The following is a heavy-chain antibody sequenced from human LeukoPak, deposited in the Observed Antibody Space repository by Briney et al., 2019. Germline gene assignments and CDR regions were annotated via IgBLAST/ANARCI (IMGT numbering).Heavy chain of an antibody. CDR3: TTGARSYYWFAY. CDR1: GFTFSNAW. CDR2: IKSKTDGGTT. D-gene: IGHD1-26*01. J-gene: IGHJ4*02. V-gene: IGHV3-15*01. Sequence: PGGSLRLSCAASGFTFSNAWMSWVRQAPGKGLEWVGRIKSKTDGGTTDYAAPVKGRFTISRDDSKNTLYLQMNSLKTEDTAVYYCTTGARSYYWFAYWGQGTLVTVSS.